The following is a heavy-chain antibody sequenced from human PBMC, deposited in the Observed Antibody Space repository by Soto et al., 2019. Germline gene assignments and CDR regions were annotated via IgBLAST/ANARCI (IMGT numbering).Heavy chain of an antibody. CDR3: ARDRDYGSGNHFDY. D-gene: IGHD3-10*01. CDR1: GGTFSSYA. J-gene: IGHJ4*02. Sequence: GASVKVSCKASGGTFSSYAISWVRQAPGQGLEWMGGIIPIFGTANYAQKFQGRVTITADKSTSTAYMELSSLRSEDTAVYYCARDRDYGSGNHFDYWGQGTLVTVSS. V-gene: IGHV1-69*06. CDR2: IIPIFGTA.